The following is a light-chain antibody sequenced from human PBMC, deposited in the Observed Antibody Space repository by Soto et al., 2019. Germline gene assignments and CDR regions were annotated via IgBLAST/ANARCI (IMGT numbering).Light chain of an antibody. CDR3: QQYGSSPRT. V-gene: IGKV3-20*01. CDR1: QSVSDY. Sequence: EILFTQSPATLSLSPGERATLSCRAVQSVSDYVAWYQQKPGQAPRLLIYGASSRATGIPDRFSGSGSGTDFTLTISRLEPEDFAVYYCQQYGSSPRTFGQGTKVDIK. J-gene: IGKJ1*01. CDR2: GAS.